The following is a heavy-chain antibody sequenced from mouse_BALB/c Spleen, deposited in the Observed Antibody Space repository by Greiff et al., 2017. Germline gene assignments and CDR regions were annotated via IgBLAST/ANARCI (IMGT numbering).Heavy chain of an antibody. V-gene: IGHV1S81*02. J-gene: IGHJ2*01. D-gene: IGHD1-1*01. CDR2: INPSNGRT. CDR3: ARDYYGSSYDY. CDR1: GYTFTDYW. Sequence: QVQLKQSGAELARPGASVKLSCKASGYTFTDYWMHWVKQRPGQGLEWIGEINPSNGRTNYNEKFKSKATLTVDKSSSTAYMQLSSLTSEDSAVYYCARDYYGSSYDYWGQGTTLTVSS.